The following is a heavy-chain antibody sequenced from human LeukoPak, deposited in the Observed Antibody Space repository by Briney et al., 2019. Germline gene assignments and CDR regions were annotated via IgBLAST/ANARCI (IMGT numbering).Heavy chain of an antibody. CDR1: GYTFTSYD. D-gene: IGHD6-19*01. V-gene: IGHV1-8*01. CDR3: ARVQAGWFTYYYYGMDV. CDR2: MNPNSGNT. Sequence: ASVKVSCKASGYTFTSYDINWVRQATGQGLEWMGWMNPNSGNTGYAQKFQGRVTMTRNTSISTAYMELSSLRSEDTAVYYCARVQAGWFTYYYYGMDVWGQGTRSPSP. J-gene: IGHJ6*02.